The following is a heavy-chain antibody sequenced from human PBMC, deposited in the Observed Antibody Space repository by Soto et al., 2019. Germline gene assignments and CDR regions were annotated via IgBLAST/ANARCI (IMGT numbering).Heavy chain of an antibody. V-gene: IGHV1-2*04. Sequence: GASVKVSCKASGYTFTGYYMHWVRQAPGQGLEWMGWINPNSGGTNYAQKFQGWVIMTRDTSISTAYMELSRLRSDDTAVYYCARGGSLWFGELSAYYYGMDVWGQGTTVPVS. D-gene: IGHD3-10*01. CDR3: ARGGSLWFGELSAYYYGMDV. CDR2: INPNSGGT. CDR1: GYTFTGYY. J-gene: IGHJ6*02.